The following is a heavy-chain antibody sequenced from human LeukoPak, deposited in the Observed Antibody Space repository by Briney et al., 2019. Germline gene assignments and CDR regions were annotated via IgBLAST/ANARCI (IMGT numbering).Heavy chain of an antibody. CDR3: ARKGASDY. CDR2: MNPKSGNT. J-gene: IGHJ4*02. Sequence: ASVKVSCKASGYTFTSYYMHWVRQAPGQGLEWMGWMNPKSGNTGYAQKFQGRVTMTRDTSISTAYLELSSLTSDDTAVYYCARKGASDYWGQGTLVTVSS. CDR1: GYTFTSYY. V-gene: IGHV1-8*02.